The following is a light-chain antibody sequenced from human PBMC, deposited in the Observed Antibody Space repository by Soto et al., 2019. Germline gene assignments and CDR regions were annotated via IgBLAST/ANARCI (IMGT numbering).Light chain of an antibody. CDR2: KAS. CDR1: QTISSW. Sequence: DIQMTQSPSTLSGSVGDRVTITCRASQTISSWLAWYQQKPGKAPKLLIYKASTLKSGVPSRFRGSGSGTEFTITISSLQPDDFATYYCQKYNSYTEAFGQGTKV. V-gene: IGKV1-5*03. J-gene: IGKJ1*01. CDR3: QKYNSYTEA.